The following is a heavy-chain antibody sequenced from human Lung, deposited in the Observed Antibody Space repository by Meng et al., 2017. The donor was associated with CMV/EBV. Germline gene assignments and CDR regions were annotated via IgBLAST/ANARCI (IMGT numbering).Heavy chain of an antibody. D-gene: IGHD3-3*01. Sequence: QVQLVESGAGVKKPGASVKVSCKASGYTFTSYGISWVRQAPGQGLEWMGWISAYDGDTKYAQNLQGRLTMTTDTSTSTAYMVLRSLRSDDTAVYYCARGPRRFWSGYRLYYFDNWGQGTLVTVSS. CDR1: GYTFTSYG. V-gene: IGHV1-18*01. J-gene: IGHJ4*02. CDR3: ARGPRRFWSGYRLYYFDN. CDR2: ISAYDGDT.